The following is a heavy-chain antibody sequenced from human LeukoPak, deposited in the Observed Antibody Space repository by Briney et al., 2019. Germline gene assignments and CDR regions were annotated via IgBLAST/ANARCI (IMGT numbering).Heavy chain of an antibody. CDR2: ISAYNGNT. V-gene: IGHV1-18*01. Sequence: ASVKVSCKASGDTFTSYGISWGRQAPGQGVEWRGWISAYNGNTNYAQKLQGRVTMTTDTSTSTAYMELRSLRSDDTAVYYCARGEVELRCYYGMDVWGRGTTVTVCS. CDR3: ARGEVELRCYYGMDV. D-gene: IGHD4-17*01. CDR1: GDTFTSYG. J-gene: IGHJ6*01.